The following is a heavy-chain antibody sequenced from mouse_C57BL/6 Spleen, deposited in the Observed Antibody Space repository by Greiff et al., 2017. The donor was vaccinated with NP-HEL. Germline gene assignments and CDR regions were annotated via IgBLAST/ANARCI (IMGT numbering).Heavy chain of an antibody. CDR2: IYPGNSDT. V-gene: IGHV1-5*01. Sequence: VQLKQSGTVLARPGASVKMSCKTSGYTFTSYWMHWVKQRPGQGLEWIGDIYPGNSDTSYNQKFKGKAKLTAVTSASTAYMELSSLTNEDSAVYYCTRLEDYGYAMDYWGQGTSVTVSS. CDR3: TRLEDYGYAMDY. J-gene: IGHJ4*01. D-gene: IGHD2-4*01. CDR1: GYTFTSYW.